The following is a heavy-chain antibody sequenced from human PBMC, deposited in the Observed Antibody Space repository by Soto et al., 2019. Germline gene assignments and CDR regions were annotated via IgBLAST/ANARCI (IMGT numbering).Heavy chain of an antibody. Sequence: ASVKVSCKASGFTFTSSAGQWGRQARGQRLEWIGWIVVGSGNTNYAQKFQERVTITRDMSTSTAYMELSSLRSEDTAVYYCAADGYSGYEGVDYWGQGTLVTVSS. D-gene: IGHD5-12*01. V-gene: IGHV1-58*01. CDR2: IVVGSGNT. J-gene: IGHJ4*02. CDR3: AADGYSGYEGVDY. CDR1: GFTFTSSA.